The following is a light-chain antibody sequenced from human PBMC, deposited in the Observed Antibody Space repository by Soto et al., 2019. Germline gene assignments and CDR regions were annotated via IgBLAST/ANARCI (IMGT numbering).Light chain of an antibody. CDR3: QQLNSYPLT. CDR2: GAS. J-gene: IGKJ3*01. Sequence: EIQLTQSPSFLSASMGGRVTITCRASQAISSHLAWYQQKPGKAPNLLIYGASTLQSGVPSRFSGSGSGTQFTLTISSLQPEDFATYYCQQLNSYPLTFGPGTKVD. V-gene: IGKV1-9*01. CDR1: QAISSH.